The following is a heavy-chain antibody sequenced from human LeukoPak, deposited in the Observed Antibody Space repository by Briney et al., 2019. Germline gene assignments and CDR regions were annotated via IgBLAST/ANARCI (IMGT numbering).Heavy chain of an antibody. D-gene: IGHD6-13*01. Sequence: GGSLRLSCAASGFAVSVNYVTWVRLAPGKGLEWVSLLHSDGTTYYAESVKGRFTISTDNSKNTLYLQMNSLRVEDTALYYCAGRRKEAAAFDDWGQGTLVTVSS. CDR1: GFAVSVNY. CDR3: AGRRKEAAAFDD. V-gene: IGHV3-66*01. J-gene: IGHJ4*02. CDR2: LHSDGTT.